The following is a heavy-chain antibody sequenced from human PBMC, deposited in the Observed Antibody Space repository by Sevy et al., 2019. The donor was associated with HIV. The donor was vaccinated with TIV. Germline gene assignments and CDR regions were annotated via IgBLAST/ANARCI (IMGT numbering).Heavy chain of an antibody. CDR3: AKGGSTSGYYLNYFAY. V-gene: IGHV3-48*01. J-gene: IGHJ4*02. Sequence: GGSLRLSCVTSGFSFSSYSMNWVRQAPGKGLEWVSYISSSSGTIRYADSVKGRLTISRDNSKNTLYLQMNSLRAEDTAVYYCAKGGSTSGYYLNYFAYWGQGTLVTVSS. D-gene: IGHD3-22*01. CDR2: ISSSSGTI. CDR1: GFSFSSYS.